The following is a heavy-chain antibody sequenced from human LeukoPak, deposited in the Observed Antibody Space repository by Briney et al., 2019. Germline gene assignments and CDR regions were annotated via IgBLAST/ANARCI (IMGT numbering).Heavy chain of an antibody. CDR1: GATFSSYS. Sequence: ASVKVSCKASGATFSSYSITWVRQAPGQGLEWMGGIVPLFNTAHYAQQFQGRVTITSDESTSTAYLDLRSLRFEDTAMYYCAREHYYGSGSHDYYYYYGMDVWGQGTTVTVSS. CDR3: AREHYYGSGSHDYYYYYGMDV. CDR2: IVPLFNTA. J-gene: IGHJ6*02. V-gene: IGHV1-69*13. D-gene: IGHD3-10*01.